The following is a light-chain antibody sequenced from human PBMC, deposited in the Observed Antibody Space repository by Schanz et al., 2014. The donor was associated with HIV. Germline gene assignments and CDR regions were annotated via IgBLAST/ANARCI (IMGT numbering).Light chain of an antibody. V-gene: IGKV3-20*01. CDR1: QSLSGN. CDR3: QQYGSSPL. J-gene: IGKJ1*01. Sequence: EIVLTQSPGTLSLSPGERATLSCRASQSLSGNLAWYPQKPAQAPRPLIYATSTRATGVPARFSGSGSGTEFTLTISSLQSEDFAVYYCQQYGSSPLFGQGTKVEIK. CDR2: ATS.